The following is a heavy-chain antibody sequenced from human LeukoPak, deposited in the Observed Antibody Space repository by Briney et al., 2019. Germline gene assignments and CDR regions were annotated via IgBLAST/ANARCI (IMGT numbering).Heavy chain of an antibody. CDR1: GFTFTAYY. J-gene: IGHJ4*02. Sequence: ASVKVSCKASGFTFTAYYMHWVRQAPGQRLEWMAWINPNRGGTNYAQKLQGRVIMTWDTSISTASMELSRLRSDDTAVYYCSRGPHWDPHFDFWGQGTLVTVSS. CDR3: SRGPHWDPHFDF. CDR2: INPNRGGT. V-gene: IGHV1-2*02. D-gene: IGHD7-27*01.